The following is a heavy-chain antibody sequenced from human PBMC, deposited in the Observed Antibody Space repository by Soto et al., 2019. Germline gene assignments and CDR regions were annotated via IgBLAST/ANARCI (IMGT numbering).Heavy chain of an antibody. Sequence: QVLLVQSGAELKKPGSSVKVSCQASGGTFSNYAISGVRQAPGQGLEWMGKIIPIFGTTNYAQNFRGRVTITADEYTTTAYMELSSLRSDDTALYYCARELPPAPGSFREDALDIWGQGTMITVSS. CDR3: ARELPPAPGSFREDALDI. V-gene: IGHV1-69*15. CDR1: GGTFSNYA. D-gene: IGHD6-13*01. CDR2: IIPIFGTT. J-gene: IGHJ3*02.